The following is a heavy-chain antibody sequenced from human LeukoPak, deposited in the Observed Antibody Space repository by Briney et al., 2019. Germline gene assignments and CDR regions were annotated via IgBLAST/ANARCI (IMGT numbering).Heavy chain of an antibody. Sequence: ASVKVSCKVSGDTLTESSTHWVRQAPGKGLEWMGGFEPEDGEAIYSQRFQGRLTLTEDTSTDTAYMELSSLTSEATAVYFCAADLGPLLSYWGQGTLVTVSS. CDR1: GDTLTESS. V-gene: IGHV1-24*01. CDR2: FEPEDGEA. J-gene: IGHJ4*02. CDR3: AADLGPLLSY.